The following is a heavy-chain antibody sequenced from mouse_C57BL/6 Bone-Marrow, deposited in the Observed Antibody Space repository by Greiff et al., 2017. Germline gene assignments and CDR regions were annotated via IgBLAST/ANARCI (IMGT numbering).Heavy chain of an antibody. CDR2: IYPRSGNT. V-gene: IGHV1-81*01. CDR3: ARGWVLL. J-gene: IGHJ2*01. CDR1: GYTFTSYG. Sequence: QVQLKESGAELARPGASVKLSCKASGYTFTSYGISWVKQRTGQGLEWIGEIYPRSGNTYYNEKFKGKATLTADKSSSTAYMELRSLTSEDSAVFFCARGWVLLWGQGTTLTVSS. D-gene: IGHD2-3*01.